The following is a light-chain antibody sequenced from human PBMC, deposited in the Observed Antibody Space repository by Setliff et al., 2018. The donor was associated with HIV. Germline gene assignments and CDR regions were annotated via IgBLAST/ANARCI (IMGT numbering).Light chain of an antibody. CDR1: ISDIGSYNF. J-gene: IGLJ1*01. CDR3: SSYTTSSTYV. Sequence: QSALTQPASVSGSPGQSITISCTGTISDIGSYNFVSWYQQHPGKAPKLIISDVTKRPSGVSDRFSGSKSGHTASLTISGLQAEDEADYYCSSYTTSSTYVFGIGTKGTVL. V-gene: IGLV2-14*03. CDR2: DVT.